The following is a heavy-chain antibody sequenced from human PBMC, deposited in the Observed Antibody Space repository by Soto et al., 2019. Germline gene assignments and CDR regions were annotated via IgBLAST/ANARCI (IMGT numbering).Heavy chain of an antibody. J-gene: IGHJ4*01. V-gene: IGHV4-59*01. CDR3: ARGKSGYNWNDLFDY. Sequence: SQTRSLTCTVAGGSPTSYYCSCRRQLPGKGLEWIGYIYYSGSTNYNPSLKRRVTISVDTSKNRFSLKLSSVTAADPAVYYCARGKSGYNWNDLFDYWGQGTLVTVSS. CDR1: GGSPTSYY. D-gene: IGHD1-20*01. CDR2: IYYSGST.